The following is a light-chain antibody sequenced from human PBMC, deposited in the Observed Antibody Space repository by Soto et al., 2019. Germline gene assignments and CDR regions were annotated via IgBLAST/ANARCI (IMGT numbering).Light chain of an antibody. V-gene: IGKV3D-15*01. CDR2: GAS. J-gene: IGKJ1*01. CDR3: QQYNNWPRT. Sequence: EIVMTQSPATLSVSPGERATLSCRASQSVGSNLSWFQQKPGQSPRLFIYGASTRATGIPARFSGTGSGTEFTLTISSLQSEDFAVYYCQQYNNWPRTFGQGTKVDIK. CDR1: QSVGSN.